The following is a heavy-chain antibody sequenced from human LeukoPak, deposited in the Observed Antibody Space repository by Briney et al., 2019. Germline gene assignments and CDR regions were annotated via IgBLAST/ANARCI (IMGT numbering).Heavy chain of an antibody. CDR3: ARGREVAGTVGY. CDR2: INPITGGT. D-gene: IGHD6-19*01. CDR1: GYTFTGYY. Sequence: ASVKVSCKASGYTFTGYYIHWVRQAPGQGLEWIGWINPITGGTNYAPRFQGRVTMTRDTSITTAYMELNRLTSDDTAFYYCARGREVAGTVGYWGQGTLITVSS. V-gene: IGHV1-2*02. J-gene: IGHJ4*02.